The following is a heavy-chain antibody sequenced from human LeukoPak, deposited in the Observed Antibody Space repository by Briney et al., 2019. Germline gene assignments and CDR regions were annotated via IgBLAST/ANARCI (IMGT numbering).Heavy chain of an antibody. V-gene: IGHV4-59*08. CDR2: IYYSGST. D-gene: IGHD2-21*02. CDR1: GGSISSYY. Sequence: SETLSLTCTVSGGSISSYYWSWIRQPPGKGLEWIGYIYYSGSTNYNPSLKSRVTISVDTSKNQFSLKLSSVTAADTAVYYCARLNCGGDCYSSYCDLWGRGTLVTVS. J-gene: IGHJ2*01. CDR3: ARLNCGGDCYSSYCDL.